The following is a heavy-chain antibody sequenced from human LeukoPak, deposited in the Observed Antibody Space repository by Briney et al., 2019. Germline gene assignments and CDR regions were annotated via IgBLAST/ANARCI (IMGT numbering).Heavy chain of an antibody. CDR1: GYTFTSYY. V-gene: IGHV1-46*01. CDR3: ARGYYDSTGYYGLGSFDI. Sequence: ASVKVSCKASGYTFTSYYMHWVRQAPGQGLEWMGVINPSGDSTSYAQKFQGRVTVTRDTSTSTVYTELSSLRSEDTAVHYCARGYYDSTGYYGLGSFDIWGQGTMVTVTS. D-gene: IGHD3-22*01. J-gene: IGHJ3*02. CDR2: INPSGDST.